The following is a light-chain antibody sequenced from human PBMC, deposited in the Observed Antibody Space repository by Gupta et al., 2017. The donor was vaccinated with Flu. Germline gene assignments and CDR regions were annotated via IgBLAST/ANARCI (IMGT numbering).Light chain of an antibody. V-gene: IGLV3-1*01. J-gene: IGLJ1*01. CDR2: HDR. CDR1: KLDSIY. Sequence: SPRHTATITCSGVKLDSIYSSWHQQKPAPSLVLIIYHDRKRASGIRESSSASTSRDTATLTMSGAQAIAEDYYYCQAWDSNTYVFGSGTKVTVL. CDR3: QAWDSNTYV.